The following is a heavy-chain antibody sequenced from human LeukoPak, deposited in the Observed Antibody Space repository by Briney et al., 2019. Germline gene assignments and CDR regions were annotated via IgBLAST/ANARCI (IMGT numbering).Heavy chain of an antibody. J-gene: IGHJ3*02. V-gene: IGHV4-31*03. CDR1: GGSISSGGYY. CDR2: IYYSGST. D-gene: IGHD2-2*01. CDR3: ARARDEGYCSSTSCSPHDAFDI. Sequence: SETLSLTCTVSGGSISSGGYYWSWIRQHPGKGLEWIGYIYYSGSTYYNPSLKSRVTISVDRSKNQFSLKLSSVTAADTAVYYCARARDEGYCSSTSCSPHDAFDIWGQGTMVTVSS.